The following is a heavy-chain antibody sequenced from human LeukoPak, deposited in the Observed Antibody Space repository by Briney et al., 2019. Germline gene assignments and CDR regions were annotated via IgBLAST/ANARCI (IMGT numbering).Heavy chain of an antibody. V-gene: IGHV4-39*01. J-gene: IGHJ4*02. CDR1: GGSISSSSYY. CDR3: ARNHDFWSGYCDY. Sequence: SETLSLTCTVSGGSISSSSYYWGWIRQPPGKGLEWIGSIYYSGSTYYNPSLKSRVTISVDTSKNQFSLKLSSVTAADMAVYYCARNHDFWSGYCDYWGQGTLVTVSS. CDR2: IYYSGST. D-gene: IGHD3-3*01.